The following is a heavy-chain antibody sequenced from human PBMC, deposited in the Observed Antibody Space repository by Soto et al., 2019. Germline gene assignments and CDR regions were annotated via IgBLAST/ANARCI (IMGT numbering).Heavy chain of an antibody. V-gene: IGHV5-51*01. CDR2: IYPGDSDT. CDR3: ARRNPGSLGGMDV. D-gene: IGHD3-16*01. J-gene: IGHJ6*02. CDR1: GYTFSNYW. Sequence: PGESLKISCKASGYTFSNYWIVWVCQMPGKGLEWMGIIYPGDSDTRYSPSFQGQVTISADKSITTAYLQWSSLKASDTAIYYCARRNPGSLGGMDVWGQGTTVTVSS.